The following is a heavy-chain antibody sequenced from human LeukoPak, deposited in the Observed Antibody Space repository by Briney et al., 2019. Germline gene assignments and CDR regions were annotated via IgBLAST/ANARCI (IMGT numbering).Heavy chain of an antibody. CDR2: MNPNSGNT. D-gene: IGHD3-3*01. J-gene: IGHJ6*02. CDR1: GYTFTSYD. V-gene: IGHV1-8*01. CDR3: ARDDFWSGYQSYGMDV. Sequence: ASVKVSCKASGYTFTSYDINWVRQATGQGLEWMGWMNPNSGNTGYAQKFQGRVTMTRNTSISTAYMELSSLRSEDTAVYYCARDDFWSGYQSYGMDVWGQGTTVTVSS.